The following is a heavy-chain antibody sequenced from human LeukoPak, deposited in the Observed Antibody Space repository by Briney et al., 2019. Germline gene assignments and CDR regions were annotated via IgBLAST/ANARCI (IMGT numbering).Heavy chain of an antibody. J-gene: IGHJ5*02. CDR1: GYSFANYW. Sequence: GESLKISCKGSGYSFANYWIAWARRMPGKGLEWLGIIYPGDSDTRYSPSFQGQVTISADKSISTAYLQWSSLKASDTAMYYCARRGVEHNWFDPWGQGTLVTVSS. CDR2: IYPGDSDT. D-gene: IGHD3-10*01. V-gene: IGHV5-51*01. CDR3: ARRGVEHNWFDP.